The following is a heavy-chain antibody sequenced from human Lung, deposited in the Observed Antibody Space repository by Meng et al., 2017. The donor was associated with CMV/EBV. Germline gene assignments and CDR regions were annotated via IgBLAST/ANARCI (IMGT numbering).Heavy chain of an antibody. CDR2: IYYSGSN. J-gene: IGHJ5*02. CDR3: AREGDCSSTSCYGGGNWFDP. D-gene: IGHD2-2*01. V-gene: IGHV4-61*01. CDR1: GSYY. Sequence: GSYYGVWIRQPPGKGLEWIGDIYYSGSNNYNTSRKSRVTISVDTSKNQFSLKLSSVTAADTAVYYCAREGDCSSTSCYGGGNWFDPWGQGTLVTVSS.